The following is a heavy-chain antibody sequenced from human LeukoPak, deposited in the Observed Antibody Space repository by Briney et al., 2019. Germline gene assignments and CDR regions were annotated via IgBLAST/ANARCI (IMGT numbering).Heavy chain of an antibody. CDR1: GYTFTSYG. CDR2: ISAYNGNT. V-gene: IGHV1-18*01. D-gene: IGHD5-12*01. J-gene: IGHJ4*02. Sequence: ASVKVSCKASGYTFTSYGISWVRQAPGQGLEWMGWISAYNGNTNYAQKLQGRVTMTEDTSTDTAYMELSSLRSEDTAVYYCATERGSRYSGYDLGYWGQGTLVTVSS. CDR3: ATERGSRYSGYDLGY.